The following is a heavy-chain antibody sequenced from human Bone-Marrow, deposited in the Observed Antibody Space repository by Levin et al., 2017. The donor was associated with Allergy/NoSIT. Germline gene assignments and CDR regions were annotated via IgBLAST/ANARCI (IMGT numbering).Heavy chain of an antibody. D-gene: IGHD3-10*01. V-gene: IGHV4-4*02. CDR1: GGSISSSNW. Sequence: SETLSLTCAVSGGSISSSNWWSWVRQPPGKGLEWIGEIYHSGSTNYNPSLKSRVTISVDKSKNQFSLKLSSVTAADTAVYYCARSFPSALITMVQGGSLFDIWGQGTMVTVSS. J-gene: IGHJ3*02. CDR3: ARSFPSALITMVQGGSLFDI. CDR2: IYHSGST.